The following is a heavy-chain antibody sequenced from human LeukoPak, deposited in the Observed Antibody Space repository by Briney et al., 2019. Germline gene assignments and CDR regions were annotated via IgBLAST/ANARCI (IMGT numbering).Heavy chain of an antibody. CDR1: GYTFNSYG. Sequence: GASVKVSCKAAGYTFNSYGISWVRQAPGQGREWMGWISVYSGITKSAQEVQGRVTMTTDTSPSTAYMELRSLRSDDTAVYYCARTRGYSYGPLGEDAFDIWGQGTMVTVSS. J-gene: IGHJ3*02. D-gene: IGHD5-18*01. V-gene: IGHV1-18*01. CDR2: ISVYSGIT. CDR3: ARTRGYSYGPLGEDAFDI.